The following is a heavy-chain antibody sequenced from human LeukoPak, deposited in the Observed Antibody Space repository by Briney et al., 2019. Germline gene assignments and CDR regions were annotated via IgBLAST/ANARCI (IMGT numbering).Heavy chain of an antibody. CDR1: GFTFSSYA. CDR2: INHSGST. V-gene: IGHV4-34*08. D-gene: IGHD3-10*01. Sequence: GSLRLSCAASGFTFSSYAMSWVRQPPGKGLEWIGEINHSGSTNYNPSLKSRVTISVDTSKNQFSLKLSSVTAADTAVYYCATRVKSYGSGAVANWFDPWGQGTLVTVSS. CDR3: ATRVKSYGSGAVANWFDP. J-gene: IGHJ5*02.